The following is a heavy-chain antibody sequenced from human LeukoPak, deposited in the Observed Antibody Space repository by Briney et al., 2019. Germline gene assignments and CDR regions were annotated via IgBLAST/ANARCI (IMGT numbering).Heavy chain of an antibody. Sequence: GASVKVSCKASGYTFTSYGINWVRQAPGQGLEWMGWITPYNNNAKYAQKFKGRVTMTTDTSTDIAYMDLRSLGSDDTAMYYCARDLIYDNTGSARDTNDAFDIWGQGTMLIVSS. D-gene: IGHD5-18*01. J-gene: IGHJ3*02. CDR1: GYTFTSYG. CDR2: ITPYNNNA. CDR3: ARDLIYDNTGSARDTNDAFDI. V-gene: IGHV1-18*04.